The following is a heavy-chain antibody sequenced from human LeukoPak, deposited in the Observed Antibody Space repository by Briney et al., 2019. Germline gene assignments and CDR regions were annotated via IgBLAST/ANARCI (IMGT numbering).Heavy chain of an antibody. Sequence: GGALGRACGASGFTLGNDWMRGVREAPGKGLEWVANIKEDGSEKDYVDSVKGRFTISRDNAQSSLYLQMDSLRAEDTAVYYCARDGVVNFWVSYGTYNYYYHMDVWGKGTTVTVSS. CDR1: GFTLGNDW. D-gene: IGHD3-16*01. CDR2: IKEDGSEK. V-gene: IGHV3-7*01. CDR3: ARDGVVNFWVSYGTYNYYYHMDV. J-gene: IGHJ6*04.